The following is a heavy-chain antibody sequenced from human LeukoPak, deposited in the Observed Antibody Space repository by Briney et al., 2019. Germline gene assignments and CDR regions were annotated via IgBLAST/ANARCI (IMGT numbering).Heavy chain of an antibody. D-gene: IGHD2-2*01. CDR1: GFTFASYG. Sequence: GGSLRLPCAVSGFTFASYGMSWVRQAPGKGLEWVSGISGSGTNTYYADSVKGRFTISRDNSKNTLYLQMNSLRAEDTAVYYCAKGGCSSASCSRGDDDWGQGTLVTVSS. J-gene: IGHJ4*02. CDR3: AKGGCSSASCSRGDDD. V-gene: IGHV3-23*01. CDR2: ISGSGTNT.